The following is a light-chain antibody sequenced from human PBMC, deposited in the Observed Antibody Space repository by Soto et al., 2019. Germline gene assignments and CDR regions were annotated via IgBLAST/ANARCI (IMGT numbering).Light chain of an antibody. J-gene: IGKJ1*01. V-gene: IGKV3-20*01. CDR2: DVS. Sequence: DIVLTQSPGTLSLSPGERATLSCRSSQSVSSNYLAWYQQKPDQAPRLVIYDVSGRATGIPDRFSGSGSGTDFTLTISRLEPEESAVYSCQQYGISPTFGQGTKVEIK. CDR1: QSVSSNY. CDR3: QQYGISPT.